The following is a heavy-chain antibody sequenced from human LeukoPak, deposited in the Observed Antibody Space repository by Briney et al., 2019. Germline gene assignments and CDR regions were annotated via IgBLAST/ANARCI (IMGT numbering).Heavy chain of an antibody. D-gene: IGHD6-13*01. CDR3: ARVFTAAAGTDY. J-gene: IGHJ4*02. CDR2: IYYSGST. CDR1: GGSISSYY. V-gene: IGHV4-59*12. Sequence: SETLSLTCTVSGGSISSYYWSWIRQPPGKGLEWIGYIYYSGSTNYNPSLKSRVTISVDTSKNQFSLKLSSVTAADTAVYYCARVFTAAAGTDYWGQGTLVTVSS.